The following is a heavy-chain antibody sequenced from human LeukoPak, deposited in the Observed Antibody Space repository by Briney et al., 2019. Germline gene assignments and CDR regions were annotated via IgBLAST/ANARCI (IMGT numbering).Heavy chain of an antibody. Sequence: GGSLRLSCAASGFTFSRHGVHWVRQAPGKGLEWVAAISYDASNEYYADSVKGRFTISRDNTKNTLYLQMNSLRADDTAVYYCARAGGLGELSAFTDYWGQGTPATVSS. D-gene: IGHD3-16*02. CDR3: ARAGGLGELSAFTDY. J-gene: IGHJ4*02. CDR2: ISYDASNE. V-gene: IGHV3-30*04. CDR1: GFTFSRHG.